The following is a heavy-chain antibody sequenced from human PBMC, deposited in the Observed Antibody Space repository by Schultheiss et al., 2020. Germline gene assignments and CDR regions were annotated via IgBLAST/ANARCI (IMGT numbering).Heavy chain of an antibody. CDR3: ARDHTGDYYYGLDV. J-gene: IGHJ6*02. CDR2: IKSDGCST. Sequence: GESLKISCAASGFTFSSYWMHWVRQAPGKGLVWVSRIKSDGCSTSFADSVKGRFSISRDNAKNTLYLQMNSLRAEDTAVYYCARDHTGDYYYGLDVWGQGTTVTVSS. V-gene: IGHV3-74*01. D-gene: IGHD7-27*01. CDR1: GFTFSSYW.